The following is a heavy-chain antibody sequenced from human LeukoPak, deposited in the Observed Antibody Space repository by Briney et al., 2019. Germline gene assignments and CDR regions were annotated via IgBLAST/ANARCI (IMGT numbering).Heavy chain of an antibody. D-gene: IGHD3-10*01. CDR3: ASRGSGSYPDY. J-gene: IGHJ4*02. Sequence: PGGSLRLSCAASGFTFSSYAMHWVRQAPGKGLEWVAVISYDGSNKYYADSVKGRFTISRDNSKNTLYLQMNSLRAEDTAVYYCASRGSGSYPDYWGQGTLVTVSS. CDR1: GFTFSSYA. CDR2: ISYDGSNK. V-gene: IGHV3-30*04.